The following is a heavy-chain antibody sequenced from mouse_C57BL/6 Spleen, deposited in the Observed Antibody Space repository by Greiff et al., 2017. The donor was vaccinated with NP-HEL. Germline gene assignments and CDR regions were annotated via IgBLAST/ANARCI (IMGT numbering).Heavy chain of an antibody. J-gene: IGHJ4*01. V-gene: IGHV5-17*01. CDR1: GFTFSDYG. Sequence: VQLKESGGGLVKPGGSLKLSCAASGFTFSDYGMHWVRQAPEKGLEWVAYISSGSSTIYYADTVKGRFTISRDNAKNTLFLQMTSLRSEDTAMYYCARDGNYGYYYAMDYWGQGTSVTVSS. CDR3: ARDGNYGYYYAMDY. D-gene: IGHD2-1*01. CDR2: ISSGSSTI.